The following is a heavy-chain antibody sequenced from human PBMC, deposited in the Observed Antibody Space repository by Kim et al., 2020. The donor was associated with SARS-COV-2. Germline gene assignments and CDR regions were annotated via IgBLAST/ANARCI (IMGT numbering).Heavy chain of an antibody. V-gene: IGHV3-21*01. CDR2: IRPSDDHT. CDR1: ESIFSSTHS. D-gene: IGHD3-22*01. J-gene: IGHJ4*01. Sequence: GGSLRLSCEVSESIFSSTHSFNWVRQAPGTGLDWVSSIRPSDDHTYYADSVKGRFTISRDNTKNSLYLQMNSLRADDTAVYYCARCVSDNYFDGAGYLVYHCDYWGPGTLVTVSS. CDR3: ARCVSDNYFDGAGYLVYHCDY.